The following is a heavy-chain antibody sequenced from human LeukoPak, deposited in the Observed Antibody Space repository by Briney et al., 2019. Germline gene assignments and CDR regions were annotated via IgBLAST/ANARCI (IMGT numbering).Heavy chain of an antibody. Sequence: GGSLRLSCAASGFTFSSYAMSWVRQAPGKGLKWVSTINDNGADTYYADSVKGRFTISRDNSYNTVSLQMNSLRDEDTGVYYCAKDGVVVVPAAIPPDYWGQGTLVTVSS. CDR2: INDNGADT. CDR3: AKDGVVVVPAAIPPDY. D-gene: IGHD2-2*02. V-gene: IGHV3-23*01. CDR1: GFTFSSYA. J-gene: IGHJ4*02.